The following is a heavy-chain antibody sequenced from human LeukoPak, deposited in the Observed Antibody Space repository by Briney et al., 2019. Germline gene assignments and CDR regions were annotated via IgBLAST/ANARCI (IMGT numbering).Heavy chain of an antibody. CDR3: ARPLLAAPNHNAFDI. CDR2: IKQDGSEK. V-gene: IGHV3-7*05. J-gene: IGHJ3*02. CDR1: GFAFSFYW. D-gene: IGHD2-15*01. Sequence: PGGSLRLSCAASGFAFSFYWMSWVRQAPGKGLEWVANIKQDGSEKYYVDSVKGRFAISRDNAKNSLYLQMNSLRAEDSAVYYCARPLLAAPNHNAFDIWGQGTMVTVSS.